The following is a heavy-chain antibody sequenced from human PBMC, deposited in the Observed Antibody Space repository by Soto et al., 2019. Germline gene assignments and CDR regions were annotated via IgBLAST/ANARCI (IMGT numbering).Heavy chain of an antibody. CDR2: IYYSGNT. CDR1: GGSISIGYYY. CDR3: ASLSLDGMDV. Sequence: SETLSLTCSVSGGSISIGYYYWSWIRQPPGKGLEWIGNIYYSGNTYYNPSLKRRLIISIDTSKNQFSLKGGSVNAEDTAVYYCASLSLDGMDVWGQGTTVTVSS. J-gene: IGHJ6*02. V-gene: IGHV4-30-4*01.